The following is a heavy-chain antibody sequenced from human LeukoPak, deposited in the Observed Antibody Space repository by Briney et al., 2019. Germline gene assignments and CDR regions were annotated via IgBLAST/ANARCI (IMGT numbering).Heavy chain of an antibody. J-gene: IGHJ6*02. Sequence: GGSLRLSCAASGFTFDDYAMHWVRHAPGKGLEWVSLISGDSHSTFYADSVKGRFTISRDNSKNSLYLQMNSLRNDDTALYYCARDTEGYIYGYYYYGMDVWGQGTTVTVSS. CDR2: ISGDSHST. CDR1: GFTFDDYA. D-gene: IGHD5-18*01. CDR3: ARDTEGYIYGYYYYGMDV. V-gene: IGHV3-43*02.